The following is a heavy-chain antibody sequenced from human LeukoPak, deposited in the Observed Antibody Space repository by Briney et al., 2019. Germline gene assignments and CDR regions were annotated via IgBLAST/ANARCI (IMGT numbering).Heavy chain of an antibody. J-gene: IGHJ4*02. CDR2: ISSSGSTI. D-gene: IGHD3-22*01. Sequence: GGSLRLSYAASGFTFSSYEMNWVRQAPGKGLEWVSYISSSGSTIYYADSVKGRFTISRDNAKNSLYLQMNSLRAEDTAVYYCASPQYYYDSSGYSYYFDYWGQGTLVTVSS. V-gene: IGHV3-48*03. CDR1: GFTFSSYE. CDR3: ASPQYYYDSSGYSYYFDY.